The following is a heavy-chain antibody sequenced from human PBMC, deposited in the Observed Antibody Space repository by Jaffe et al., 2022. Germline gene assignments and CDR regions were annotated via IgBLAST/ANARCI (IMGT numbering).Heavy chain of an antibody. CDR1: GFTFSSYS. Sequence: EVQLVESGGGLVQPGGSLRLSCAASGFTFSSYSMNWVRQAPGKGLEWVSYISSSSSTIYYADSVKGRFTISRDNAKNSLYLQMNSLRAEDTAVYYCARDGLLEDYYGSGSYHDYWGQGTLVTVSS. CDR3: ARDGLLEDYYGSGSYHDY. D-gene: IGHD3-10*01. V-gene: IGHV3-48*01. CDR2: ISSSSSTI. J-gene: IGHJ4*02.